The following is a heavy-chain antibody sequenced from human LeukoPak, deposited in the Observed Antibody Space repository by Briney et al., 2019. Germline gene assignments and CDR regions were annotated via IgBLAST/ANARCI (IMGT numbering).Heavy chain of an antibody. CDR3: ARHVSGIYGSRGDLDY. D-gene: IGHD3-10*01. CDR2: IHSNGGT. J-gene: IGHJ4*02. Sequence: PSETLSLTCSVSGGSLNSFYWSWIRQPPGKALEWIGYIHSNGGTNYNTSLKSRVTMSVDTSKNQFSLKLNSVTAADTAVYYCARHVSGIYGSRGDLDYWGQGTLVTVSS. V-gene: IGHV4-59*08. CDR1: GGSLNSFY.